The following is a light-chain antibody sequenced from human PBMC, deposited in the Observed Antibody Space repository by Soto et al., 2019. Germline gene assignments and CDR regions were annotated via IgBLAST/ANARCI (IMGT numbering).Light chain of an antibody. CDR2: AAI. V-gene: IGKV1-39*01. J-gene: IGKJ2*01. CDR3: QQTYSTPHT. CDR1: QTITTY. Sequence: DIQMTRSPSPLSASVGDRVTITCRASQTITTYLNWYQHKPGKAPKLLIYAAISLQSGVPSRLSGSGSGTDFTLTISSLQPEDFATYYCQQTYSTPHTFGQGTKVDIK.